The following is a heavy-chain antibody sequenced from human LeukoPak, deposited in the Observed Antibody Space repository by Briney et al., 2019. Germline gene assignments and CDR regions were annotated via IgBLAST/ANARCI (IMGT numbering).Heavy chain of an antibody. Sequence: ASVKVSCKASGYTFTSYDINWVRQATGQGLEWMGWMNPNSGNTGYSQKFQGRVTITRNTSISTAYMELSSLTSEATAVYYCTRGESVAGTARPSGYWGQGTLVTVSS. CDR1: GYTFTSYD. CDR3: TRGESVAGTARPSGY. J-gene: IGHJ4*02. D-gene: IGHD6-19*01. V-gene: IGHV1-8*01. CDR2: MNPNSGNT.